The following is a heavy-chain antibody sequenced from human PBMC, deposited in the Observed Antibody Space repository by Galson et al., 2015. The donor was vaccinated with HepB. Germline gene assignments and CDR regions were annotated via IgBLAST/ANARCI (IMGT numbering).Heavy chain of an antibody. J-gene: IGHJ4*02. V-gene: IGHV3-7*01. D-gene: IGHD2-2*01. CDR2: VKQDGSEK. CDR3: ARANIVAVPAATSIAAIFDY. CDR1: GFTFSSYW. Sequence: SLRLSCAASGFTFSSYWMSWVRQAPGKGLEWVANVKQDGSEKYYVDSVKGRFTISRDNAKNSLYLQMNSLRAEDTAVYYCARANIVAVPAATSIAAIFDYWGQGTLVTVSS.